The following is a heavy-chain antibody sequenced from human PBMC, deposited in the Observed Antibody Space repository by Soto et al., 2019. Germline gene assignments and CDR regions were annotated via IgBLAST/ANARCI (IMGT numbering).Heavy chain of an antibody. V-gene: IGHV3-23*01. Sequence: GSLRLSCAASGFTFSSYAMSWVRQAPGKGLEWVSAISGSGGSTYYADSVKGRFTISRDNSKNTLYLQMNSLRAEDTAVYYCAKTSAVVVAAKNWFDPWGQGTLVTVSS. D-gene: IGHD2-15*01. CDR3: AKTSAVVVAAKNWFDP. CDR2: ISGSGGST. CDR1: GFTFSSYA. J-gene: IGHJ5*02.